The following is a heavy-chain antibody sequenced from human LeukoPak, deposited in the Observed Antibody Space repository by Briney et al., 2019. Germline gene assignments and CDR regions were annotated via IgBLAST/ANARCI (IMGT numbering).Heavy chain of an antibody. CDR3: ARADRYYDILTGYYINFDY. V-gene: IGHV3-48*03. D-gene: IGHD3-9*01. CDR1: GFTFSSYE. Sequence: SGGSLRLSCAASGFTFSSYEMNWVRQAPGKGLEWVSYISSSGSTIYYADSVKGRFTISRDNAKNSLYLQMNSLRAEDTAVYYCARADRYYDILTGYYINFDYWGQGTLVTVPS. CDR2: ISSSGSTI. J-gene: IGHJ4*02.